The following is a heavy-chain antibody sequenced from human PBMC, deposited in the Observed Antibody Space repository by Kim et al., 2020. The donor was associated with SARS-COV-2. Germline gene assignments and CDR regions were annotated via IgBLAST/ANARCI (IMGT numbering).Heavy chain of an antibody. D-gene: IGHD5-12*01. V-gene: IGHV1-69*13. CDR3: ARDGTQYSGYDLWYRNYYYMDV. Sequence: SVKVSCKASGGTFSSYAISWVRQAPGQGLEWMGGIIPIFGTANYAQKFQGRVTITANESTSTAYMELSSLRSEDTAVYYCARDGTQYSGYDLWYRNYYYMDVWGKGTTVTVSS. J-gene: IGHJ6*03. CDR2: IIPIFGTA. CDR1: GGTFSSYA.